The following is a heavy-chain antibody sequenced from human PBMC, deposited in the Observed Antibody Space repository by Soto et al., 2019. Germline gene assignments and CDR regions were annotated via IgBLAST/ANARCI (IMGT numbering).Heavy chain of an antibody. V-gene: IGHV1-69*06. CDR2: IIGIFGTA. CDR1: GGTFGSYS. CDR3: ARQQGTAAANDY. J-gene: IGHJ4*02. D-gene: IGHD6-13*01. Sequence: QVQLVQAGPEVKEPGSSVKVSCKASGGTFGSYSISWVRQAPGQGHAWMGGIIGIFGTANYAQKFQGRVTITADKSTSTAYMELSSLRSEDTAVYYCARQQGTAAANDYWGQGTLVTVSS.